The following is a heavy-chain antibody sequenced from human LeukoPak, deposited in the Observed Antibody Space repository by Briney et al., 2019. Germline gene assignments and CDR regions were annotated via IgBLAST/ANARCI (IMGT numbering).Heavy chain of an antibody. CDR1: GGSISSGDYY. Sequence: SETLSLTCTDSGGSISSGDYYWSWIRQPPGKGLEWIGYIYYSGSTYYNPSLKSRVTISVDTSKNQFSLKLSSVTAADTVVYYAARAGIAAAGAQPDAFDIWGQGTMVTVSS. CDR3: ARAGIAAAGAQPDAFDI. J-gene: IGHJ3*02. CDR2: IYYSGST. D-gene: IGHD6-13*01. V-gene: IGHV4-30-4*01.